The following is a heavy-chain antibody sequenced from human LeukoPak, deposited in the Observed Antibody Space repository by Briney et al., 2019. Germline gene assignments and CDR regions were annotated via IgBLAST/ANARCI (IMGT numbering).Heavy chain of an antibody. Sequence: SGTLSLTCAVSGGSFTTIDYYWAWIRQSPGKGREWIGSGYYFGAAAYNPSLQSRVTISLDTSKNQFFLKMTSVTAADTGVYYCARDHPTTRLANWGEGTLVTVSS. CDR1: GGSFTTIDYY. CDR2: GYYFGAA. CDR3: ARDHPTTRLAN. D-gene: IGHD6-19*01. J-gene: IGHJ4*02. V-gene: IGHV4-39*07.